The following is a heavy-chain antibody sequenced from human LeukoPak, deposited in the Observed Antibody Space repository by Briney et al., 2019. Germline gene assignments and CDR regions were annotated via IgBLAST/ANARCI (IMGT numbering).Heavy chain of an antibody. D-gene: IGHD6-13*01. V-gene: IGHV1-18*01. CDR2: ISAYNGNT. Sequence: ASVTVSCTASVYTFTSYGISWVRQAAGQGLEWMGWISAYNGNTNYAQKLQGRVTMTTDTSTSTAYMELRSLRSDDTAVYYCARVYSAAAGADYWGQGTLVTVSS. CDR3: ARVYSAAAGADY. J-gene: IGHJ4*02. CDR1: VYTFTSYG.